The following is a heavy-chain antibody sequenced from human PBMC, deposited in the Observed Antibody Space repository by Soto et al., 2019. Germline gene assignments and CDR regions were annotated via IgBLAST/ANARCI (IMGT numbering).Heavy chain of an antibody. V-gene: IGHV3-23*01. CDR1: GFTFSTYV. CDR2: IKDDDNTT. CDR3: VKGGWGDY. Sequence: PGESLKISCAASGFTFSTYVMTWVRQAPGKGLEWVSSIKDDDNTTYYADSVKGRFTISRDNSKNTLYLQMNSLRGEDTAIYYCVKGGWGDYWGQGIQVTVSS. J-gene: IGHJ4*02. D-gene: IGHD1-26*01.